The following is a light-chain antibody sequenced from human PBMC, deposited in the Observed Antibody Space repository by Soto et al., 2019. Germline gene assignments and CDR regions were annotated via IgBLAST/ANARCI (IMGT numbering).Light chain of an antibody. Sequence: QSALTQPRSVSGSPGQSVTIYCTGTSSDVGAYDYVSWHQQHPGKAPKLMIYDVTKRPSGVPDRCSGSKSGNTASLTISGLQGEDEADYYCCSYTDTYTWVFGGGTKLTVL. CDR2: DVT. CDR1: SSDVGAYDY. V-gene: IGLV2-11*01. J-gene: IGLJ3*02. CDR3: CSYTDTYTWV.